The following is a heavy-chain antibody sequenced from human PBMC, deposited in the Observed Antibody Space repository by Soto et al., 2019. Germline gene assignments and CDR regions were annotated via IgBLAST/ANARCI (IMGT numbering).Heavy chain of an antibody. CDR2: IYPGDSDT. Sequence: GESLKISCKGSGYSFTSYWIGWVRQMPGKGLEWMGIIYPGDSDTRYSPSFQGQVTISADKSISTAYLQWSSLKASDTAMYYCARQKAVRGVIITPFDYWGQGTLVTVPQ. D-gene: IGHD3-10*01. CDR1: GYSFTSYW. CDR3: ARQKAVRGVIITPFDY. V-gene: IGHV5-51*01. J-gene: IGHJ4*02.